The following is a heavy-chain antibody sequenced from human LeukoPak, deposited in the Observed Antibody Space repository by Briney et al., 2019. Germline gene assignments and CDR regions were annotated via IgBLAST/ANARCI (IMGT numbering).Heavy chain of an antibody. CDR2: IGGRGGSA. V-gene: IGHV3-23*01. J-gene: IGHJ4*02. Sequence: GTLRLSCAASGFTFSSYGMSWVRQAPGKGLEWVSSIGGRGGSAYYADSVKGRFTISRDNSKNALYLRMNSLRAEDTAVYYCARGGDYWGQGTLVTVSS. CDR1: GFTFSSYG. CDR3: ARGGDY.